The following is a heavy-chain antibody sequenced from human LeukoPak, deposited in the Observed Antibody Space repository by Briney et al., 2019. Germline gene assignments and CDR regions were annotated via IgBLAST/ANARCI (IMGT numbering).Heavy chain of an antibody. V-gene: IGHV4-39*01. Sequence: SETLSLTCTVSGGSISSSSYYWGWIRQPPGKGLEWIGSIYYSGSTYYNPSLKSRVTISVDTSKNQFSLKLSSVTAADTAVYYCARQEYSSGWYAEYWGQGTLVTVSS. CDR1: GGSISSSSYY. D-gene: IGHD6-19*01. CDR3: ARQEYSSGWYAEY. J-gene: IGHJ4*02. CDR2: IYYSGST.